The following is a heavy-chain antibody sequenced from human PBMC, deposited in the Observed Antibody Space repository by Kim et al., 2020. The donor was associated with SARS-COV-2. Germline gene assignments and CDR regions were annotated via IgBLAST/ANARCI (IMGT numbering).Heavy chain of an antibody. Sequence: SETLSLTCAVHGGSFSGYYWNWIRQSPEKGLEWIGDINPGGTTNYNPSLKSRVTISIDTSKSQFSLNLTSVTAADTAVYYCARGSSAVPMHYWGQGTLVTVSS. D-gene: IGHD2-2*01. CDR3: ARGSSAVPMHY. CDR1: GGSFSGYY. V-gene: IGHV4-34*01. CDR2: INPGGTT. J-gene: IGHJ4*02.